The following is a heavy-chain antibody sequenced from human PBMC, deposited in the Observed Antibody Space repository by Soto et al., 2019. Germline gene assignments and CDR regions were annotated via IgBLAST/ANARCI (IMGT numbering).Heavy chain of an antibody. CDR3: ARNRVRTVVTPIYFDY. CDR2: IIPIFGTA. D-gene: IGHD2-21*02. CDR1: GGTFSSYA. J-gene: IGHJ4*02. Sequence: QVQLVQSGAEVKKPGSSVKVSCKASGGTFSSYAISWVRQAPGQGLEWMGGIIPIFGTANYAQKFQGRVTITADNSTSTAYMELSSLRSEDTAVYYCARNRVRTVVTPIYFDYWGQGTLVTVSS. V-gene: IGHV1-69*06.